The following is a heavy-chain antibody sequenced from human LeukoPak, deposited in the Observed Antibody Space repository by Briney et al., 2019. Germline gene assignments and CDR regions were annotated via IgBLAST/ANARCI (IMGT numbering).Heavy chain of an antibody. V-gene: IGHV3-23*01. CDR3: AKDRGGYGDYDY. CDR2: ISGSGGST. CDR1: GFTFSSYA. Sequence: GRSLRLSCAASGFTFSSYAMSWVRQAPGKGLEWVSAISGSGGSTYYADSVKGRLTISRDNSKNTLYLQMNSLRAEDTAVYYCAKDRGGYGDYDYWGQGTLVTVAS. J-gene: IGHJ4*02. D-gene: IGHD4-17*01.